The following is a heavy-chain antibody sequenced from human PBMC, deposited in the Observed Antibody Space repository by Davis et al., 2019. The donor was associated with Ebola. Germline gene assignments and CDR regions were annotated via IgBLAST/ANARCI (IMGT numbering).Heavy chain of an antibody. CDR1: GFTFSSYA. V-gene: IGHV3-23*01. Sequence: GESLKISCAASGFTFSSYAMSWVRQAPGKGLEWVSAISGSGGSTYYADSVKGRFTISRDNSKNTLYLQMNSLRAEDTAVCYCAKGFGVVIGYYYYDMDVWGQGTTVTVSS. D-gene: IGHD3-3*01. CDR3: AKGFGVVIGYYYYDMDV. J-gene: IGHJ6*02. CDR2: ISGSGGST.